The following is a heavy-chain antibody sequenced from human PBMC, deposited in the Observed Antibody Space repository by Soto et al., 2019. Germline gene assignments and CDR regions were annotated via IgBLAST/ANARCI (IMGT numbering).Heavy chain of an antibody. CDR2: ISTYSGNT. D-gene: IGHD3-22*01. Sequence: ASVKVSCKASGYTFANHGLNWVRQAPGLGLEWMGWISTYSGNTNYAQKFRGRVTMTTDTSTSTSYMELRSLRSDDTAVYYCARGSDASGYYSYFDSWGQGALVTVSS. CDR1: GYTFANHG. CDR3: ARGSDASGYYSYFDS. J-gene: IGHJ4*02. V-gene: IGHV1-18*04.